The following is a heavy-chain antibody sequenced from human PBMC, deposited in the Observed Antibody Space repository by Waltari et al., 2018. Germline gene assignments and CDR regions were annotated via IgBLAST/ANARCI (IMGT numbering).Heavy chain of an antibody. V-gene: IGHV4-59*01. D-gene: IGHD4-17*01. CDR2: IYYSGST. CDR3: ARSPTVTFSYYFDY. J-gene: IGHJ4*02. Sequence: QVQLQESGPGLVKPSETLSLTCTVSGGSISSYYWSWIRQPPGKGLEWIGYIYYSGSTNYNPSLKSRVTISVDTSKNQFSLKLSSVTAADTAVYYCARSPTVTFSYYFDYWGQGTLVTVSS. CDR1: GGSISSYY.